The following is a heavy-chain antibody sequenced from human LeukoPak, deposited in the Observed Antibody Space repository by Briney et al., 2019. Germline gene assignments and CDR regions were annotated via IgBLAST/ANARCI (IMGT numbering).Heavy chain of an antibody. CDR3: ARSNSGSYYLHAFDI. CDR2: VYFSGST. CDR1: AGSISSSSYY. V-gene: IGHV4-39*01. D-gene: IGHD1-26*01. Sequence: PSETLSLTCAVSAGSISSSSYYWGWIRQPPGKGLEWIGNVYFSGSTYCNPSLKSRVTILVDTSNNQFSLKLSSVTAADTAVYFCARSNSGSYYLHAFDIWGQGTMVTVSS. J-gene: IGHJ3*02.